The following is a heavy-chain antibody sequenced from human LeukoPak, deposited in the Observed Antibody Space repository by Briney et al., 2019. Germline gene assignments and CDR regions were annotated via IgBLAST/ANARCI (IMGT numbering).Heavy chain of an antibody. V-gene: IGHV1-3*01. D-gene: IGHD6-13*01. CDR3: ARELAAAQNDY. Sequence: FQGRVTITRDTSTSTAYMELRSLRSDDTAVYYCARELAAAQNDYWGQGTLVTVSS. J-gene: IGHJ4*02.